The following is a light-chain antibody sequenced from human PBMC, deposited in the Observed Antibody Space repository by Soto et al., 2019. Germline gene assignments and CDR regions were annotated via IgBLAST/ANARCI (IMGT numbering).Light chain of an antibody. Sequence: DIQMTQSPSSLSASVGDRVTITCRASQSISSYLNWYQQKPGKAPKLLIYAASSLHSWVPSRFSGSGSGTDFTLTISSLQPEDFATYYCQQSYSTPLTFGGGTKVEIK. CDR3: QQSYSTPLT. V-gene: IGKV1-39*01. CDR1: QSISSY. J-gene: IGKJ4*01. CDR2: AAS.